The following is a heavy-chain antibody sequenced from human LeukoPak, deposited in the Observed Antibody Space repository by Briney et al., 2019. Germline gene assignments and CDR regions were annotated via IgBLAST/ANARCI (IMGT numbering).Heavy chain of an antibody. Sequence: PSETLSLTCAVYGGSFSGYWSWIRQPPGKGLQWIGEINHSGSTNYNPSLKSRVTISVDTSKNQFSLNLSSVTAADTAVYYCARGKSGYDAFDIWGQGTMFRVSS. V-gene: IGHV4-34*01. CDR2: INHSGST. CDR1: GGSFSGY. D-gene: IGHD5-12*01. J-gene: IGHJ3*02. CDR3: ARGKSGYDAFDI.